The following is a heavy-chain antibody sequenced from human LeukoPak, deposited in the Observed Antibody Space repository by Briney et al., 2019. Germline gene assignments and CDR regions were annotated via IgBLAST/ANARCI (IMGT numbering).Heavy chain of an antibody. Sequence: SVKVSCKASGGTFSSYAISWVRQAPGQGLEWMGGIIPIFGTANYAQKFQGRVTITADESTSTDYMELSSLRSEDTAVYYCARTLYYYGSGSSLVFYYYYMDVWGKGTTVTISS. CDR1: GGTFSSYA. V-gene: IGHV1-69*13. J-gene: IGHJ6*03. D-gene: IGHD3-10*01. CDR3: ARTLYYYGSGSSLVFYYYYMDV. CDR2: IIPIFGTA.